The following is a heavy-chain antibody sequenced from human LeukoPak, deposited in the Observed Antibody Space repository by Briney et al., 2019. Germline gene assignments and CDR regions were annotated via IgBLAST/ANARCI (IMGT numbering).Heavy chain of an antibody. CDR1: GGSYSGYY. V-gene: IGHV4-34*01. J-gene: IGHJ6*02. CDR3: ARDYGVDQRYFGMDV. D-gene: IGHD4-17*01. CDR2: INYAGSV. Sequence: SETLSLTCSVNGGSYSGYYWSWIRQSPGKGLEWIGDINYAGSVDYNPSLKSRVFISLDRSKNHFFLNLTSVTAADTAVYYCARDYGVDQRYFGMDVWGQGTTVTTSS.